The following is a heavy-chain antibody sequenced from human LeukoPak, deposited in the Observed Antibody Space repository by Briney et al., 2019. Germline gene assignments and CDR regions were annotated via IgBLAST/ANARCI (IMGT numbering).Heavy chain of an antibody. CDR3: ARPTLGYCSSTSCYQNYYYYMDV. CDR2: IYYSGST. D-gene: IGHD2-2*01. V-gene: IGHV4-39*01. Sequence: SETLSLTCTVSGGSISSSSYYWGRIRQPPRKGLEWIGSIYYSGSTYYNPSLKSRVTISVDTSKNQFSLKLSSVTAADTAVYYCARPTLGYCSSTSCYQNYYYYMDVWGKGTTLTVSS. J-gene: IGHJ6*03. CDR1: GGSISSSSYY.